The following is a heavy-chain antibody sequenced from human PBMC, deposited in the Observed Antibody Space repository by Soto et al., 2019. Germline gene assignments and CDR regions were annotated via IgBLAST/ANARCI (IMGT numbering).Heavy chain of an antibody. J-gene: IGHJ4*02. D-gene: IGHD5-12*01. V-gene: IGHV3-33*01. CDR1: GFTFSSYG. CDR2: IWYDGSNK. CDR3: ARGKGSGYDYGTRFDY. Sequence: ESGGGVVQPGRSLRLSCAASGFTFSSYGMHWVRQAPGKGLEWVAVIWYDGSNKYYADSVKGRFTISRDNSKNTLYLQMNSLRAEDTAVYYCARGKGSGYDYGTRFDYWGQGTLVTVSS.